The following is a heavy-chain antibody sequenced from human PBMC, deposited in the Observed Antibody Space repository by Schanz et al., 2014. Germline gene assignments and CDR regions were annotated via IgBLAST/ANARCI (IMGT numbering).Heavy chain of an antibody. CDR2: INQDGSEK. V-gene: IGHV3-7*03. CDR3: AKAKSGAHGAFDI. D-gene: IGHD3-10*01. J-gene: IGHJ3*02. Sequence: EVQLVESGGGLVQPGGSLRLSCAASGFTFSSYCINWVRQAPGKGLEWVANINQDGSEKYYVDSVKGRFTISRDNSKNTLYLQMNNLRAEDTAVYYCAKAKSGAHGAFDIWGQGTMVTVSS. CDR1: GFTFSSYC.